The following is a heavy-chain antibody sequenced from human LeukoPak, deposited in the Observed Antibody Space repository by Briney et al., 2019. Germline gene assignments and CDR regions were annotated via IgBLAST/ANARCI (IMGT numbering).Heavy chain of an antibody. Sequence: ASVKVSCKASGYTFTGYYMHWVRQAPGQGLEWMGWINPNSGGTNYAQKFQGRVTMTRDTSISTAYMELSRLRSDDTAVYYCARDGVWQGYYDSSAHYYYYMDVWGKGTTVTVSS. CDR2: INPNSGGT. D-gene: IGHD3-22*01. J-gene: IGHJ6*03. CDR3: ARDGVWQGYYDSSAHYYYYMDV. V-gene: IGHV1-2*02. CDR1: GYTFTGYY.